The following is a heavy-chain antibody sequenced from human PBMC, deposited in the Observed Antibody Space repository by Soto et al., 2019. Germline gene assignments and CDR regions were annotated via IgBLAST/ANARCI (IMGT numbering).Heavy chain of an antibody. D-gene: IGHD6-19*01. CDR1: GFNFSNYA. V-gene: IGHV3-30*18. CDR3: AKDSAPPVAARFFDS. J-gene: IGHJ4*02. CDR2: ISLEGSNK. Sequence: GGSLRLSCAASGFNFSNYAMHWVRQAPGKGLEWLAIISLEGSNKYSAKPVKDRFTISRDNSKSTLYLQMNSLRPEDTAVYYCAKDSAPPVAARFFDSWGQGTPVTVSS.